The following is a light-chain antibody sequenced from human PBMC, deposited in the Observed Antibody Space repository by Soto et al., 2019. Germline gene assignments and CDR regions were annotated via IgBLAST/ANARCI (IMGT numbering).Light chain of an antibody. CDR1: SSNIGSNY. CDR3: AAWDDSLRGWV. Sequence: QSVLTQPPSAYGTPGQRATISCSGSSSNIGSNYVYWYQQLPGTAPKLLIYRNNQRPSGVPDRFSGSKSGTSASLAISGLRSEDEADYYCAAWDDSLRGWVFGGGTKLTVL. V-gene: IGLV1-47*01. CDR2: RNN. J-gene: IGLJ2*01.